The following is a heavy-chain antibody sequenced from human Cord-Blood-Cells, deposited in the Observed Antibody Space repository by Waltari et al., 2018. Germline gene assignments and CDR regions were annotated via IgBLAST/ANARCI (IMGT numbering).Heavy chain of an antibody. Sequence: QVQLVQSGAEVKKPGASVKVSCKASGYTFTGYYMHWVRQAPGQGLGWMGWINPDSGGTNYAQKFQGRVTMTRDTSISTAYMELSRLRSDDTAVYYCAVSNWGEDGYFDLWGRGTLVTVSS. D-gene: IGHD7-27*01. CDR2: INPDSGGT. J-gene: IGHJ2*01. V-gene: IGHV1-2*02. CDR1: GYTFTGYY. CDR3: AVSNWGEDGYFDL.